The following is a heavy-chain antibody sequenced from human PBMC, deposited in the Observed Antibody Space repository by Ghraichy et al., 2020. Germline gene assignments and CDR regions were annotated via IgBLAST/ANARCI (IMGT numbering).Heavy chain of an antibody. J-gene: IGHJ3*02. CDR3: AAIGFVCPSVFDI. V-gene: IGHV1-58*01. CDR1: GFTFTSSA. Sequence: SVKVSCKTSGFTFTSSAVQWVRQARGQRLEWMGWIVVGSDNTNYAQKFQGRVTITRDMSTSTAYMELSSLRSEDTAVYYCAAIGFVCPSVFDIWGQGTMVTVSS. D-gene: IGHD3-3*01. CDR2: IVVGSDNT.